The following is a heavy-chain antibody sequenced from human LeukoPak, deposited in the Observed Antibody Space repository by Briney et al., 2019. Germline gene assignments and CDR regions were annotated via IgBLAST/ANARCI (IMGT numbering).Heavy chain of an antibody. D-gene: IGHD4-17*01. Sequence: GGSLRLSCAASGFVFSNYAMSWVRQAPGRGLEWVSTISGRADSTYSADSVRGRFTIHRDSYKNTLSLQMDSLRAEDTAVYYCAESPLIRESYGDKIVKFDYWGQGTLVTVSS. CDR1: GFVFSNYA. CDR2: ISGRADST. CDR3: AESPLIRESYGDKIVKFDY. V-gene: IGHV3-23*01. J-gene: IGHJ4*02.